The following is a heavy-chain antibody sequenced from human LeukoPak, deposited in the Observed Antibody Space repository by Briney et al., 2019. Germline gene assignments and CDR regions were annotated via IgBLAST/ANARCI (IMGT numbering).Heavy chain of an antibody. CDR3: ATEGRDGIVGGTSRDFEY. CDR2: VVYGGRSY. Sequence: GGSLRLSCAASGFTLSSYNMHWVRQAPGKGPEWVADVVYGGRSYYNTDPVKGRLTISRDNSKNTLYLQMNSLRPDDTAVYYCATEGRDGIVGGTSRDFEYWGQGTVVTVSS. J-gene: IGHJ4*02. D-gene: IGHD3-22*01. CDR1: GFTLSSYN. V-gene: IGHV3-30*04.